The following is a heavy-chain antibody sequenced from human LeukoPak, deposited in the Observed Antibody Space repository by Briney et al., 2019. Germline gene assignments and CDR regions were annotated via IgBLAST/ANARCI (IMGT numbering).Heavy chain of an antibody. Sequence: PSETLSLTCTVSGGSISSYYWSWIRQPPGKGLEWIGYIYYSGSTNYNPSLKSRVTISVDTSKNQFSLKLSSVTAADTAVYYCARGRPPNYYGSGRQPGGWFDPWGQGTLVTVSS. CDR3: ARGRPPNYYGSGRQPGGWFDP. V-gene: IGHV4-59*01. CDR2: IYYSGST. J-gene: IGHJ5*02. CDR1: GGSISSYY. D-gene: IGHD3-10*01.